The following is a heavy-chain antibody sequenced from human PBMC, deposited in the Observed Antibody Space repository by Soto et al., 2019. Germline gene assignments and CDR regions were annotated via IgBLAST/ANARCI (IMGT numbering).Heavy chain of an antibody. V-gene: IGHV4-30-2*01. D-gene: IGHD1-26*01. CDR2: MYHSGKT. J-gene: IGHJ4*02. Sequence: SETLSLTCAVCGGSITSGGYSWVWIRQPPGQGLEWIGYMYHSGKTYYNPSLKGRFTISLDHSRNQFSLRLNSVTAEDTAVYYCTRDSGLGSMGATTPRGDYWGQGTLVTVSS. CDR1: GGSITSGGYS. CDR3: TRDSGLGSMGATTPRGDY.